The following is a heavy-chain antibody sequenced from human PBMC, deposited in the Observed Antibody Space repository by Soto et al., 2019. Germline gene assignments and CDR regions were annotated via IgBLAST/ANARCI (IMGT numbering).Heavy chain of an antibody. J-gene: IGHJ4*02. CDR2: IYYDGNT. D-gene: IGHD3-22*01. CDR1: GGSITSSSHY. V-gene: IGHV4-39*01. Sequence: SETLSLTCTVSGGSITSSSHYWGWIHQPPGKGLECIANIYYDGNTYYNPSPKSRVTISLDTSKNQFSLKLSSVTAADTAVYYCARRLLLGGDFDYWGQGTLVTVSS. CDR3: ARRLLLGGDFDY.